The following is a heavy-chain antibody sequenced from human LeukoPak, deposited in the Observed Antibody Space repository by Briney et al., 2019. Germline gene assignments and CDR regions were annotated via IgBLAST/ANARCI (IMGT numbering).Heavy chain of an antibody. Sequence: SQTLSLTCTASGGSISSGSYYWSWIRQPAGKGLEWIGRIYTSGSTNYNPSLKSRVTISVDTSKNQFSLKLSSVTAADTAVYYCARERLERRDNWFDPWGQGTLVTVSS. CDR2: IYTSGST. V-gene: IGHV4-61*02. CDR3: ARERLERRDNWFDP. CDR1: GGSISSGSYY. D-gene: IGHD1-1*01. J-gene: IGHJ5*02.